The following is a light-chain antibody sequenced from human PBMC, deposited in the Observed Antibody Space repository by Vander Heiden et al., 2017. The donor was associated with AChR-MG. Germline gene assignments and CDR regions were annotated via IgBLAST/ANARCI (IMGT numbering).Light chain of an antibody. Sequence: EIVMTQSPATLSVSPGESAALSCRASQSVNTNLAWYQQKPGQAPRLLIYGASSRAFGIPTRFSGWGSGTDFNLTVSSLQSEDFAIYYCQYYNDRRPKITFGGGTKVEI. J-gene: IGKJ4*01. CDR1: QSVNTN. CDR3: QYYNDRRPKIT. V-gene: IGKV3D-15*01. CDR2: GAS.